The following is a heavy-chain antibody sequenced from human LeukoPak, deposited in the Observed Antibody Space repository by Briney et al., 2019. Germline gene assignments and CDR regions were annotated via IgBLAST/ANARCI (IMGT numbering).Heavy chain of an antibody. V-gene: IGHV4-4*07. CDR3: AREGLGSPRYFDH. Sequence: SETLSLTCTVSGGSISSYYWNWIRQSAGKGLEWIGRIHTSGSTNYNPSLKSRVTMSGDTSKNQFSLRLSSVTAADTALYYCAREGLGSPRYFDHWGQGTLVTVSS. D-gene: IGHD6-19*01. J-gene: IGHJ4*02. CDR1: GGSISSYY. CDR2: IHTSGST.